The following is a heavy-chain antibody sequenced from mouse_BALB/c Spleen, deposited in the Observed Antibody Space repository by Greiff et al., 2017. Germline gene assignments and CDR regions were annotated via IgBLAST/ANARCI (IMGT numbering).Heavy chain of an antibody. CDR3: AKHGNYRDYAMDY. V-gene: IGHV5-12-2*01. CDR1: GFTFSSYT. J-gene: IGHJ4*01. D-gene: IGHD2-1*01. Sequence: EVKLMESGGGLVQPGGSLKLSCAASGFTFSSYTMSWVRQTPEKRLEWVAYISNGGGSTYYPDTVKGRFTISRDNAKNTLYLQMSSLKSEDTAMYYCAKHGNYRDYAMDYWGQGTSVTVSS. CDR2: ISNGGGST.